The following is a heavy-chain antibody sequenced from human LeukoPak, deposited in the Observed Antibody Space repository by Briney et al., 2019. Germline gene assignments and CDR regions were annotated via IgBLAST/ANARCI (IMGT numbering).Heavy chain of an antibody. D-gene: IGHD6-13*01. CDR1: GYTFTGYY. Sequence: ASVKVSCKASGYTFTGYYMHWVRQAPGQGLEWMGWINPNSGGTNYAQKFQGRVTMTRDTSISTAYMELSRLRSDDTAVYYCARFSGPTIAAAGGNGSDPWGKGPLATVPS. V-gene: IGHV1-2*02. CDR3: ARFSGPTIAAAGGNGSDP. CDR2: INPNSGGT. J-gene: IGHJ5*02.